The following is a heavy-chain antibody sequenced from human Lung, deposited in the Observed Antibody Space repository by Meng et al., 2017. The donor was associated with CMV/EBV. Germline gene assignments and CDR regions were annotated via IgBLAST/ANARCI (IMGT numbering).Heavy chain of an antibody. J-gene: IGHJ4*02. Sequence: ASGFTCSRHALSCVRQAPGKGLDWVSAIIGSGDTTYYADSVRGRFTISRDNSKNTLFLQMNSLRPEDTAVYYCARDEGQFGGYGYGHWGQGTLVTVSS. CDR2: IIGSGDTT. CDR1: GFTCSRHA. V-gene: IGHV3-23*01. CDR3: ARDEGQFGGYGYGH. D-gene: IGHD5-12*01.